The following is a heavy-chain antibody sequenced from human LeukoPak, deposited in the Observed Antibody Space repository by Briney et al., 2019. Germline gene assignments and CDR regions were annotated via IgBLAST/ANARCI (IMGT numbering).Heavy chain of an antibody. CDR2: ISGSGGST. CDR1: GFTFSSYA. D-gene: IGHD2-2*01. CDR3: ANALDIVVVPAAYYYYYGMDV. V-gene: IGHV3-23*01. J-gene: IGHJ6*02. Sequence: QTGGSLRLSCAASGFTFSSYAMSWVRQAPGKGLEWVSAISGSGGSTYYADSVKGRFTISRDNSKNTLYLQMNSLRAEDTAVYYCANALDIVVVPAAYYYYYGMDVWGQGTTVTVSS.